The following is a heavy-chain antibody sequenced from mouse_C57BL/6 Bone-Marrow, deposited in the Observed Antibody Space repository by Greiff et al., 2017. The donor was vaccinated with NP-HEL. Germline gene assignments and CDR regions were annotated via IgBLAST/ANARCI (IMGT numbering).Heavy chain of an antibody. J-gene: IGHJ1*03. Sequence: QVQLQQPGAELVRPGSSVKLSCKASGYTFTSYWMDWVKQRPGQGLEWIGNIYPSDSETHYNQKFKDKATLTVDKSSSTAYMQLSSLTSEDSAVYYCARSRRRYFDVWGTGTTVTVSS. CDR3: ARSRRRYFDV. CDR2: IYPSDSET. CDR1: GYTFTSYW. V-gene: IGHV1-61*01.